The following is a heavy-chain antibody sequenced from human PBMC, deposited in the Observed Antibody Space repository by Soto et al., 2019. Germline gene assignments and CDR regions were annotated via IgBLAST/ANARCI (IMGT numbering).Heavy chain of an antibody. Sequence: QITLNASGPTVVRPTETLTLTCSFSGFSLTTSGVALGWIHPSPGKAPQIHELIYWDDEKRYSACLKSRRTITNDTSKNQVVLTVSDLDPTDTATYYCAHRVLRTVFGLVTTTAIFFDFWGQGTPVAVSS. CDR1: GFSLTTSGVA. D-gene: IGHD3-3*01. CDR2: IYWDDEK. J-gene: IGHJ4*02. CDR3: AHRVLRTVFGLVTTTAIFFDF. V-gene: IGHV2-5*02.